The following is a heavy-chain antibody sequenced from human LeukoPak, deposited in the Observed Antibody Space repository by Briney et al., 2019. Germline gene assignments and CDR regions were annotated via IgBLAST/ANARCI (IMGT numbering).Heavy chain of an antibody. CDR1: GFTFSSYA. CDR2: IISNGGST. J-gene: IGHJ4*02. V-gene: IGHV3-64D*09. Sequence: GGWLRLSCSASGFTFSSYAMHWVRQAPGKGLEYVSAIISNGGSTYYTDSVKGRFTISRDNSKNTLYLQMSSLRAEDTAVYYCVKGHLVWELVDYFDYWGQGTLVT. CDR3: VKGHLVWELVDYFDY. D-gene: IGHD1-26*01.